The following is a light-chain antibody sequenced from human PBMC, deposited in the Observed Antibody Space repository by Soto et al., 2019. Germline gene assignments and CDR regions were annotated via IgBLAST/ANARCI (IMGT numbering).Light chain of an antibody. J-gene: IGLJ3*02. CDR3: SSYTYSSTLVV. CDR1: SNDVGGYHY. Sequence: QSALTQPASVSGSPGQSITISCTGTSNDVGGYHYVSWYQQYPGKAPKLIIYDVSDRPSGVSNRFSGSKSGNTASLTISGLQAEDEADYYCSSYTYSSTLVVFGGGTKLTVL. CDR2: DVS. V-gene: IGLV2-14*01.